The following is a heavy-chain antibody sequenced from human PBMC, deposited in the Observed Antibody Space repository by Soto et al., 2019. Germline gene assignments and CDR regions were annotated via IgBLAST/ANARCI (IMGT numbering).Heavy chain of an antibody. CDR2: IIPIFGTA. Sequence: SVKVSCKASGGTFSSYAISWVRQAPGQGLEWMGGIIPIFGTANYAQKFQGRVTITADESTSTAYMELSSLRSEDTAVYYCAREVGYYLLGYRGEDYWGQGTLVTVSS. J-gene: IGHJ4*02. CDR1: GGTFSSYA. V-gene: IGHV1-69*13. CDR3: AREVGYYLLGYRGEDY. D-gene: IGHD2-15*01.